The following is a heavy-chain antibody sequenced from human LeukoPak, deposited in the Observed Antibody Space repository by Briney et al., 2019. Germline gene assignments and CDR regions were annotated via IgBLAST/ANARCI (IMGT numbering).Heavy chain of an antibody. J-gene: IGHJ3*02. CDR3: AKPRTGYDDAFDT. Sequence: GGSLRLSCAASGFTFSTSGLTFSNYAMSWVRQAPGKGLEWVSGIGDTGLSTYYADSVKGRFTISRDNSKNTVYLQMNRLRAGDTAIYYCAKPRTGYDDAFDTWGPGTMVTVSS. CDR1: GFTFSTSGLTFSNYA. V-gene: IGHV3-23*01. CDR2: IGDTGLST. D-gene: IGHD6-25*01.